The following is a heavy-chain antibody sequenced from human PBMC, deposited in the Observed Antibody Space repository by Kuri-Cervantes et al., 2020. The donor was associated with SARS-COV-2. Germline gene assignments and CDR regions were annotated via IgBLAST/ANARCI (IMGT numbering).Heavy chain of an antibody. CDR2: INAGNGKT. Sequence: ASVKVSCKASGYTFTTYTMHWVRQAPGQRPEWMGWINAGNGKTKYSQKFQGRVTITRDTSASIAYMGLSSLRSEDTAVYYCARVGGITTGWYFDLWGRGTLVTVSS. V-gene: IGHV1-3*01. D-gene: IGHD3-22*01. CDR3: ARVGGITTGWYFDL. CDR1: GYTFTTYT. J-gene: IGHJ2*01.